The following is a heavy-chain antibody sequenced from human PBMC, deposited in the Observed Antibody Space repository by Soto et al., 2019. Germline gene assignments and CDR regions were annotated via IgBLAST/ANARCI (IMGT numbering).Heavy chain of an antibody. CDR1: GFIFRNFA. V-gene: IGHV3-21*01. Sequence: GGSLRLSCAASGFIFRNFAMNWVRQAPGKGLEWVSSITSSSSHIYYADSVKGRFTISRDNAKNSLYLQMNSLRAEDTAVYYCARDTRTGHCSGISCYYYGMDIWGRGTRVTVS. CDR3: ARDTRTGHCSGISCYYYGMDI. CDR2: ITSSSSHI. D-gene: IGHD2-2*01. J-gene: IGHJ6*02.